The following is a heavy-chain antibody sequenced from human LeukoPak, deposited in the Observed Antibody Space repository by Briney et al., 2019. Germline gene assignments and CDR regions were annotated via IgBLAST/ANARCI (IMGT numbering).Heavy chain of an antibody. V-gene: IGHV3-30-3*01. D-gene: IGHD6-13*01. J-gene: IGHJ6*03. Sequence: PGGSLRLSCAASGFTFSSYAMHWVRQAPGKGLEWVAVISYDGSNKYYADSVKGRFTISRDNSKNTLYLQMNSLRAEDTAVYYCARERRIAAAGGHYYYMDVWGKGTTVTVSS. CDR1: GFTFSSYA. CDR3: ARERRIAAAGGHYYYMDV. CDR2: ISYDGSNK.